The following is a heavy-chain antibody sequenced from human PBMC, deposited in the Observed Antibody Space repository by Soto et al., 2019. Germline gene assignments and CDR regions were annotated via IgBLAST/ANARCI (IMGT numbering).Heavy chain of an antibody. V-gene: IGHV4-30-2*01. CDR3: ASRPFYYYGLDV. Sequence: PSETLSLNCTVTVGSITTAGYYWSWIRQPPGKALEWIGYVYHTGNAYPKPSLKSRVTISLDRSKNQFSLKMTSVTAADTALYYCASRPFYYYGLDVWGQGTTVTVSS. J-gene: IGHJ6*01. CDR1: VGSITTAGYY. CDR2: VYHTGNA.